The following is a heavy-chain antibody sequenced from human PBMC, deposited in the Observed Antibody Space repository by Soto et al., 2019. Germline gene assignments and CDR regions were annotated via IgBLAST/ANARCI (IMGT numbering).Heavy chain of an antibody. Sequence: ASVKVSCKASGYTLSHYGISWVGQAPGQGLEWMGWISAYNGNTNYAQNLQGRVTMTTDTSTSTAYMELRSLRSDDTAVYYCARILGSNYKWFDPWGQGTLVTVSS. CDR2: ISAYNGNT. CDR3: ARILGSNYKWFDP. CDR1: GYTLSHYG. D-gene: IGHD2-15*01. J-gene: IGHJ5*02. V-gene: IGHV1-18*01.